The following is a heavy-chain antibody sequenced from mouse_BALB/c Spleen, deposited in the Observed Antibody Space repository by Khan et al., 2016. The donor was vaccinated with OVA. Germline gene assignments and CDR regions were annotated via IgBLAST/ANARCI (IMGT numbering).Heavy chain of an antibody. J-gene: IGHJ2*01. CDR3: TRNYGYDYLDY. V-gene: IGHV1S81*02. CDR1: GYTLTRYE. CDR2: INPGNGGT. Sequence: QVQFQQPGAELVKPGASVKLSCKASGYTLTRYEMYWVKQRPGQGLEWIGGINPGNGGTNLNEKFKNKSTLTVDTSSTTVYMQLSSLTSEDSAGYYCTRNYGYDYLDYWGQGTTLTVSS. D-gene: IGHD1-2*01.